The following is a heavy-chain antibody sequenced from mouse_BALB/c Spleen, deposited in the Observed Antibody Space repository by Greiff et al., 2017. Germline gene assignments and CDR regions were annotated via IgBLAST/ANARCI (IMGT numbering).Heavy chain of an antibody. CDR2: IYPGDGST. D-gene: IGHD2-10*02. J-gene: IGHJ4*01. Sequence: VKLVESGPELVKPGASVKMSCKASGYTFTSYYIHWVKQRPGQGLEWIGWIYPGDGSTKYNEKFKGKTTLTADKSSSTAYMLLSSLTSEDSAIYFCARGRYGNYDAMDYWGQGTSVTVSS. CDR1: GYTFTSYY. V-gene: IGHV1S56*01. CDR3: ARGRYGNYDAMDY.